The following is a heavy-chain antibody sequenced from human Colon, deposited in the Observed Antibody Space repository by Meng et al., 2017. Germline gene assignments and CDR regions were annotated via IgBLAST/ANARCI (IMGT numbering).Heavy chain of an antibody. D-gene: IGHD3-10*01. CDR3: ARGSDYYGSGSYHSRVDY. CDR1: GFTFTNYA. CDR2: ISYDGSKE. V-gene: IGHV3-30*04. Sequence: GESLKISCAASGFTFTNYALQWVRQAPGKGLEWVATISYDGSKEYYADSVRGRFSISRDNSKNPLLLQMNSLRPEDTGVYYCARGSDYYGSGSYHSRVDYWGQGTLVTVSS. J-gene: IGHJ4*02.